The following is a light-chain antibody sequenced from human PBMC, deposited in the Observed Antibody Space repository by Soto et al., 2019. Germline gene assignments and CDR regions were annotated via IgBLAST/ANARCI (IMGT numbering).Light chain of an antibody. J-gene: IGLJ1*01. CDR2: SNN. CDR1: SSNIGSNY. Sequence: QSVLTQPPSASGTPGQRVTISCSRSSSNIGSNYVYWYQQLPGTAPKLLIYSNNQRPSGVPDRFSGSKSGTSASLAISGLRSEDEADYYCAAWDDSLSAYVFGTGTKLTVL. V-gene: IGLV1-47*02. CDR3: AAWDDSLSAYV.